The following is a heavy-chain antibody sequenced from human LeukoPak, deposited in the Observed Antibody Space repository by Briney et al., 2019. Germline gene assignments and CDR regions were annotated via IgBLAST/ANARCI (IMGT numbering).Heavy chain of an antibody. D-gene: IGHD1-26*01. J-gene: IGHJ4*02. CDR2: IKQDGSEK. CDR3: ASQKVGATDY. Sequence: LSGGSLRLSCAASGFTFSTYWMSWVRQAPGKGLDCVANIKQDGSEKYYVDSVKGRFTISRDNAKNSLYLQMNNLRAEDTAVYYCASQKVGATDYWGQGTLVTVSS. V-gene: IGHV3-7*01. CDR1: GFTFSTYW.